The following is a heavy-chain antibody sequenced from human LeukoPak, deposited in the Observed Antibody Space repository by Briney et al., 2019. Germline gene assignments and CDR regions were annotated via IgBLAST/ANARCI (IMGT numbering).Heavy chain of an antibody. V-gene: IGHV4-4*07. CDR3: ARDRDRYCSGGSCTNWFDP. J-gene: IGHJ5*02. CDR2: IYTSGSI. Sequence: SETLSLTCTVSGGSISSYYWSWIRQPAGKGLEWIGRIYTSGSINYNPSLKSRVTMSVDTSKNQFSLKLSSVTAADTAVYYCARDRDRYCSGGSCTNWFDPWGQGTLVTVSS. CDR1: GGSISSYY. D-gene: IGHD2-15*01.